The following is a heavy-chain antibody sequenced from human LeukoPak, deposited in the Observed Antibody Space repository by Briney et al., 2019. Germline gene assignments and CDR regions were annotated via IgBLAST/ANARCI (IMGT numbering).Heavy chain of an antibody. Sequence: GRSLRLSCAASGFTFDDYAMYWVRQAPGKGLEWVSGISWSSGSIGYADSVKGRFTISRDNAKNSLYLQMNSLRAEDTALYYCAKDIGAVANYGMDFWGQGTTVTVSS. D-gene: IGHD1-26*01. J-gene: IGHJ6*02. CDR3: AKDIGAVANYGMDF. V-gene: IGHV3-9*01. CDR2: ISWSSGSI. CDR1: GFTFDDYA.